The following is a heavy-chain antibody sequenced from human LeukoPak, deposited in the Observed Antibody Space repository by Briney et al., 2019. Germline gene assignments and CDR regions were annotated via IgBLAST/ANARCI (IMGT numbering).Heavy chain of an antibody. CDR1: GGSFSGYY. Sequence: TSETLSLTCAVYGGSFSGYYWSWIRQPPGKGLEWIGEINHSGSTNYNPSLKSRVTISVDTSKNQFSLKLSSVTAADTAVYYCATTSGYSSSWYPFDYWGQGTLVTVSS. J-gene: IGHJ4*02. D-gene: IGHD6-13*01. V-gene: IGHV4-34*01. CDR3: ATTSGYSSSWYPFDY. CDR2: INHSGST.